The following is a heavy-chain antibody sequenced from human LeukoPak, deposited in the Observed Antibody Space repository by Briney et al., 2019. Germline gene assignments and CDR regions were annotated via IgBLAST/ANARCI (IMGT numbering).Heavy chain of an antibody. V-gene: IGHV1-18*04. CDR3: VRDIATVQHQD. CDR2: ISCYSGNT. J-gene: IGHJ4*02. D-gene: IGHD1-1*01. Sequence: KISCKGSGYNFTNYWIGWVRQAPGQGLEWVGWISCYSGNTNYVQKFQGRVTMTTDTSTSTVYMELRSLRSDDTAVYYCVRDIATVQHQDWGQGTLVTVSS. CDR1: GYNFTNYW.